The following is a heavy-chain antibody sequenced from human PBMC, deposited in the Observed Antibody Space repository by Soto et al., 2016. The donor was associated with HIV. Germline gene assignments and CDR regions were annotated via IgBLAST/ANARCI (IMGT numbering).Heavy chain of an antibody. CDR2: VFYSGST. V-gene: IGHV4-59*01. J-gene: IGHJ6*03. CDR1: GDSISGYY. CDR3: ARSYGDFVGYYYYYYMGV. D-gene: IGHD4-17*01. Sequence: QVQLQESGPGLVKPSETLSLTCTVSGDSISGYYWSWIRQLPGKGLEWIGYVFYSGSTKYNPSLKSRVTISVDTSKNQFSLKLSSVTAADTAVYYCARSYGDFVGYYYYYYMGVWGNGPRSPVSS.